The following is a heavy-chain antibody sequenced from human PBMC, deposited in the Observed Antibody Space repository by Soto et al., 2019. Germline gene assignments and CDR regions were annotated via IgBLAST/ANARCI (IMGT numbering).Heavy chain of an antibody. CDR3: TRDRSGSSLKRADY. J-gene: IGHJ4*02. D-gene: IGHD1-26*01. V-gene: IGHV3-48*03. Sequence: PGGSLRLSCAASGFTFSSYEMDWVRQAPGKGLEWVAYISDRGTNINYVDSVKGRFTISRDNAKSSLYLQMNSLRAEDTAVYFCTRDRSGSSLKRADYWGQGTLVTVSS. CDR1: GFTFSSYE. CDR2: ISDRGTNI.